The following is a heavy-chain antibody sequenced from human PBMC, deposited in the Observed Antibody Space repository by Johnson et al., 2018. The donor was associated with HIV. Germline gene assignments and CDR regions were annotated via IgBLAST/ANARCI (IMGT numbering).Heavy chain of an antibody. J-gene: IGHJ3*02. V-gene: IGHV3-13*01. CDR3: ARGRDSSGFNDAFDI. CDR1: GFNFTNYW. Sequence: VQLVESGGGLAQPGGSLKVSCAASGFNFTNYWMSWVRQATGKGLEWVSAIGTAGDTYYPGSVKGRFTISRENAKNSLYLQMNSLRAGDTAVYYCARGRDSSGFNDAFDIWGQGTMVTVSS. D-gene: IGHD3-22*01. CDR2: IGTAGDT.